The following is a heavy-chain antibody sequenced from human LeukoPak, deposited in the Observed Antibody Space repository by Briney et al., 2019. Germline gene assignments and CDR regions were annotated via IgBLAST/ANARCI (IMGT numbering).Heavy chain of an antibody. V-gene: IGHV3-23*01. CDR2: ISGSADRT. D-gene: IGHD3-10*01. J-gene: IGHJ4*02. CDR1: GFTFSRYA. CDR3: AKESPYGSGSRNYYFHY. Sequence: PGGSLSLSCAASGFTFSRYAMSWVRQAPGKGLEWVSAISGSADRTYYADSVKGRFTISRDNSKNTLYLQMNSLRPEDTAIYYCAKESPYGSGSRNYYFHYWGQGTLVTVSS.